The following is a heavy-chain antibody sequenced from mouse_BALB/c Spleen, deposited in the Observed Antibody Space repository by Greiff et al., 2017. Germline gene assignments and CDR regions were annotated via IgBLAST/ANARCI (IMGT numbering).Heavy chain of an antibody. Sequence: DVMLVESGGGLVQPGGSRKLSCAASGFTFSDYGMAWVRQAPGKGPEWVAFISNLAYSIYYADTVTGRFTISRENAKNTLYLEMSSLRSEDTAMYYCAREDPNSSYWGQGTLVTVSA. CDR3: AREDPNSSY. CDR2: ISNLAYSI. J-gene: IGHJ3*01. CDR1: GFTFSDYG. V-gene: IGHV5-15*02. D-gene: IGHD4-1*02.